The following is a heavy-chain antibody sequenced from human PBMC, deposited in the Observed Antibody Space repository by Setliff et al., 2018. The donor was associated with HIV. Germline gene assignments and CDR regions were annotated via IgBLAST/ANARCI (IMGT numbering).Heavy chain of an antibody. CDR1: GYSIRDGYY. CDR2: VYHRGNT. D-gene: IGHD4-17*01. J-gene: IGHJ4*02. V-gene: IGHV4-38-2*02. Sequence: SETLSLTCNVSGYSIRDGYYWAWIRQPPGKGLEWIGSVYHRGNTHYNPSLWSRVTMSVDISNNQFSLDLTSVTAADTAVYYCAREAVDDYARYFDYWGQGSLVTVSS. CDR3: AREAVDDYARYFDY.